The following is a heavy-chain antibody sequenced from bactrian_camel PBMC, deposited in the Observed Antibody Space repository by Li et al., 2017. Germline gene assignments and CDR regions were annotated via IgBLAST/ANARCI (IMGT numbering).Heavy chain of an antibody. CDR3: AAEGALNGGICYGNPNY. J-gene: IGHJ4*01. CDR1: GGPKLTFC. CDR2: VDADHNT. V-gene: IGHV3S53*01. Sequence: HVQLVESGGGSVQSGRSLILSCKVTGGPKLTFCMGWFRQAPGKEREEVASVDADHNTIYADSVKGRFTISKDNRKNTVFLQMDSLKTEDTAVYYCAAEGALNGGICYGNPNYWGQGTQVTVS. D-gene: IGHD5*01.